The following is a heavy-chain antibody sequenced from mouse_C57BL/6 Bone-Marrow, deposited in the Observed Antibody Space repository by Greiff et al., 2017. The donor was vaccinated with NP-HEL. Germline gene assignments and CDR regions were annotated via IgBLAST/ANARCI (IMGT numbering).Heavy chain of an antibody. J-gene: IGHJ4*01. V-gene: IGHV1-81*01. CDR3: ARDNDYDLYYAMDY. Sequence: VKLMESGAELARPGASVKLSCKASGYTFTSYGISWVQQRTGQGLEWIGEIYPRSGNTYYNEKFKGKATLTADKSSSTAYMELRSLTSEDSAVYFCARDNDYDLYYAMDYWGQGTSVTVSS. D-gene: IGHD2-4*01. CDR1: GYTFTSYG. CDR2: IYPRSGNT.